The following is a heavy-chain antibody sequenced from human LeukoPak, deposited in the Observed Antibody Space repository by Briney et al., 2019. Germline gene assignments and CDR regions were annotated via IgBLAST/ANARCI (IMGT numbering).Heavy chain of an antibody. CDR1: GFTFSSYA. CDR3: VKRSGSYWNYFDY. CDR2: ISSNGGST. D-gene: IGHD1-26*01. Sequence: GGSLRLSCSASGFTFSSYAMHWVRQAPGKGLEYVSAISSNGGSTYYADSVKARFTISRDNSKNTLYLQMSSLRTEDTAVYYCVKRSGSYWNYFDYWGQGTLVTVSS. V-gene: IGHV3-64D*06. J-gene: IGHJ4*02.